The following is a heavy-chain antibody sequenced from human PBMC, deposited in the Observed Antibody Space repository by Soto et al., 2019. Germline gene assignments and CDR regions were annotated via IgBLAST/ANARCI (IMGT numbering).Heavy chain of an antibody. CDR2: IKQDGSEK. CDR3: GRVRRSDPDDY. V-gene: IGHV3-7*01. Sequence: GGSLRLSCTASGFIVSDTYVNWVRQAPGKGLEWVANIKQDGSEKQYVDFVKGRFTISRDNAKNSLYLQMNSLRDEDTAVYYCGRVRRSDPDDYWGQGTLVTVSS. J-gene: IGHJ4*02. D-gene: IGHD2-15*01. CDR1: GFIVSDTY.